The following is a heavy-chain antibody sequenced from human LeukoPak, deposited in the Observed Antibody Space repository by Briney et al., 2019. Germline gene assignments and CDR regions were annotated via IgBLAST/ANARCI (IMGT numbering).Heavy chain of an antibody. J-gene: IGHJ4*02. CDR2: IYPGDSDT. CDR1: GYSFTSYW. V-gene: IGHV5-51*01. Sequence: HGESLKISCKGSGYSFTSYWIGWVRQMPGKGLQWLGIIYPGDSDTKYSPSFQGQVTFSVDKSISTAYLHWSSLKASDTAMYYCVRHDSSSPDYWGQGTLVTVSS. CDR3: VRHDSSSPDY. D-gene: IGHD6-13*01.